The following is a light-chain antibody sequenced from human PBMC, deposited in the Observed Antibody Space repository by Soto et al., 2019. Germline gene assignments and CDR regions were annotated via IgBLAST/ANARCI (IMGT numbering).Light chain of an antibody. CDR2: GNS. Sequence: QAVVTRPPSVSGAPGQRVTISCTGSSSNIGAGYDVHWYQQLPGTAPKLLIYGNSNRPSGVPDRFSGSKSGTSASLAITGLQAEDEADYYCQSYDSSLSGSKVFGGGTKVTVL. J-gene: IGLJ2*01. CDR3: QSYDSSLSGSKV. CDR1: SSNIGAGYD. V-gene: IGLV1-40*01.